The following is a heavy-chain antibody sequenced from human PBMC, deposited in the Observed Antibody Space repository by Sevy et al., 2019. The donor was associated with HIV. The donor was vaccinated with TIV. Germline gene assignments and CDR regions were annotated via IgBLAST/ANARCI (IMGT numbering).Heavy chain of an antibody. CDR2: IKQDGSEK. J-gene: IGHJ6*02. CDR1: GFTFSSYW. V-gene: IGHV3-7*01. CDR3: ATELRRRDYYYYYGMDV. Sequence: GGSLRLSCAASGFTFSSYWMSWVRQAPGKGLEWVANIKQDGSEKYYVDSVKGRFTISRDNAKNSLYLQMNSRRAEDTAVYYCATELRRRDYYYYYGMDVWGQGTTVTVSS. D-gene: IGHD1-7*01.